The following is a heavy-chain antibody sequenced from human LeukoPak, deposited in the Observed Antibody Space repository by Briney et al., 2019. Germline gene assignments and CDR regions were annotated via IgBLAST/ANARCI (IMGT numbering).Heavy chain of an antibody. Sequence: PGRSLRLSCAASGFTFSNFDMHWVRQAPGKGLEWVAVISYDGSNKYYADSVKGRFTISRDNSKNTQYLQMNSLRAEDTAVYYCANASPRDNWGQGTLVTVSS. J-gene: IGHJ4*02. CDR2: ISYDGSNK. V-gene: IGHV3-30*18. CDR3: ANASPRDN. CDR1: GFTFSNFD.